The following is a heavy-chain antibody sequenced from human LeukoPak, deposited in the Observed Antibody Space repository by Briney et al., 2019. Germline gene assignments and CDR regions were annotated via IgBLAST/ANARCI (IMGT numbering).Heavy chain of an antibody. D-gene: IGHD7-27*01. V-gene: IGHV3-30*18. J-gene: IGHJ6*02. Sequence: PGGSLRLSCAASGFTFSSYGIHWVRQAPDKGLEWVAFISYDGSNKYYADSVKGRFTISRDNSKNTLYLQINSLRLEDTAVYYCAKDPGRGMDVWGQGTTVTVSS. CDR1: GFTFSSYG. CDR2: ISYDGSNK. CDR3: AKDPGRGMDV.